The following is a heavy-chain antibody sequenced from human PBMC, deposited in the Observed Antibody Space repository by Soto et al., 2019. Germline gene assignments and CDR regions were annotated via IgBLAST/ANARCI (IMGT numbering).Heavy chain of an antibody. J-gene: IGHJ6*02. CDR1: GGSVRSGIYY. D-gene: IGHD3-10*01. Sequence: QVQLQESGPGLVKPSETLSLTCTVSGGSVRSGIYYCSWIRQPPGKGLEWIGNNYYSGITTYNPSLKSRVTLSVDTSKNQFSLKLSSVTAADTAVYYCARKSLLWFVESQYYSSGMDVLVQGTTVTVSS. CDR2: NYYSGIT. CDR3: ARKSLLWFVESQYYSSGMDV. V-gene: IGHV4-61*01.